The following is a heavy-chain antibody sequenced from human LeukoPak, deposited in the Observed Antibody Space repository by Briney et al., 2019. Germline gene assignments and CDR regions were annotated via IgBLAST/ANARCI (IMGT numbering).Heavy chain of an antibody. D-gene: IGHD3-22*01. J-gene: IGHJ4*02. V-gene: IGHV3-30-3*01. CDR2: ISSDGSNN. CDR1: GFTFNSYA. Sequence: GGSLRLSCAASGFTFNSYAMHWVRQAPGKGLEWVAVISSDGSNNYYADSVKGRFTISRDNSKNTLYLQVNSLRAEDTAVYYCARGLYYYDSSGYYGDEGYWGQGTLVTVSS. CDR3: ARGLYYYDSSGYYGDEGY.